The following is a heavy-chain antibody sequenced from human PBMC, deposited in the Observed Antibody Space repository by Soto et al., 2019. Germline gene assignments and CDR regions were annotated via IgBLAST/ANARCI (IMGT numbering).Heavy chain of an antibody. D-gene: IGHD3-9*01. J-gene: IGHJ5*02. V-gene: IGHV1-2*04. Sequence: SVKVSCKASGYTFTSYAMHWVRQAPGQRLEWMGWINPNSGGTHYAQKFQGWVTMTRDTSISTAYMELSRLRSDDTAVYYCARLYYDILTGYGQYNWFDPWGYGTLVTVSS. CDR3: ARLYYDILTGYGQYNWFDP. CDR1: GYTFTSYA. CDR2: INPNSGGT.